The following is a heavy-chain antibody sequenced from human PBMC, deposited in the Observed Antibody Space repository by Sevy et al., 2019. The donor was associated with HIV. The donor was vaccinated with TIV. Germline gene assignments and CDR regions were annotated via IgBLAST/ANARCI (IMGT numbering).Heavy chain of an antibody. D-gene: IGHD3-9*01. V-gene: IGHV3-30-3*01. CDR2: ISYDGSNK. J-gene: IGHJ4*02. CDR1: GFTFSSYA. CDR3: ASLGKRYFDWLSDDY. Sequence: GGSLRFSCAASGFTFSSYAMHWVRQAPGKGLEWVAVISYDGSNKYYADSVKGRFTISRDNSKNTLYLQMNSLRAEDTAVYYCASLGKRYFDWLSDDYWGQGTLVTVSS.